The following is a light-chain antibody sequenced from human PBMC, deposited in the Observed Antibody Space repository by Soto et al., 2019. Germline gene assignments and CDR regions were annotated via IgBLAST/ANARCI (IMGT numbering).Light chain of an antibody. V-gene: IGLV1-44*01. CDR3: AASHDIRNGWV. J-gene: IGLJ3*02. CDR2: SSD. Sequence: QSVLTQPPSMSGTPGQRVTISCSGSSSNIGSNTVNWYQQLPGTAPKLLIYSSDQRPSGVPDRVSGSKSGTSASLAISGLQPEDEADYYCAASHDIRNGWVFGGGTKLTVL. CDR1: SSNIGSNT.